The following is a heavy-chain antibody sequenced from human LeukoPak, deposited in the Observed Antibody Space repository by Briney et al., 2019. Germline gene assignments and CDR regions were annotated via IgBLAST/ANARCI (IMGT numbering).Heavy chain of an antibody. V-gene: IGHV3-11*01. CDR1: GFTFNDYY. J-gene: IGHJ5*02. Sequence: TGGSLRLSCAASGFTFNDYYMSWIRQAPGKGLEGRSYINICGTNTQYADSVKGRFTISRYNAKKPLYLEMNNLRAEDTAVYYCARDGAGFDTCGQGVLVTVSS. CDR2: INICGTNT. CDR3: ARDGAGFDT.